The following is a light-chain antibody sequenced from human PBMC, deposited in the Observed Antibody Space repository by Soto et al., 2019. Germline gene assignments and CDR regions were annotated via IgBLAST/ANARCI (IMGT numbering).Light chain of an antibody. J-gene: IGLJ3*02. V-gene: IGLV2-8*01. CDR1: SSDVGGYNR. Sequence: QSVLTQPPSASGSPGQSVTISCTGTSSDVGGYNRVSWYQQHPGKAPQLIIYEVNNRPSGVPDRFSGSKSGNTASLTVSGLQAEDEADYYCSSYVCRNNFGVFGGWTKLTVL. CDR2: EVN. CDR3: SSYVCRNNFGV.